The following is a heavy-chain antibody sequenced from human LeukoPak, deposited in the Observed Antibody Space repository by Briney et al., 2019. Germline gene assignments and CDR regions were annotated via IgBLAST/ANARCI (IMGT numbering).Heavy chain of an antibody. J-gene: IGHJ4*02. CDR2: IYYSGST. Sequence: SETLSLTCTVSGGSISSGDYYWSWIRQPPGKGLEWIGYIYYSGSTYYNPSLKSRVTISVDTSKNQFSLKLSSVTAADTAVYYCARTGITGTTDYWGQGTLVTVSS. CDR3: ARTGITGTTDY. V-gene: IGHV4-30-4*01. D-gene: IGHD1-7*01. CDR1: GGSISSGDYY.